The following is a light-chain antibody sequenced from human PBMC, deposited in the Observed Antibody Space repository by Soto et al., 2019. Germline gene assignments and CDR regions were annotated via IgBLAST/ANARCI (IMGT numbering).Light chain of an antibody. CDR3: VLYMGSGISV. V-gene: IGLV8-61*01. CDR1: SGSVSTSYY. J-gene: IGLJ2*01. CDR2: STN. Sequence: QTVVTQEPSFSVSPGGTVTLTCGLSSGSVSTSYYPSWYQQTPGQAPRTLIYSTNPPSSGVPGRVSGSILGNKAALTITGAQADDESYYYCVLYMGSGISVFGGGTKLTVL.